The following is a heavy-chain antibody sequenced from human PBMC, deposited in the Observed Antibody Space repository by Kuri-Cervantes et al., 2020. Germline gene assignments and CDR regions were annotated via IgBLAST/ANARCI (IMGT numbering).Heavy chain of an antibody. Sequence: LSLTCAASGFTFSNYGIHWVRQAPGKGLEWVAFIRYDGSNKYYADSVKGRFTISRDNAKNSLYLQMNSLRAEDTALYYCAKDIGATRSFDIWGQGTMVTVSS. CDR2: IRYDGSNK. V-gene: IGHV3-30*02. CDR3: AKDIGATRSFDI. D-gene: IGHD1-26*01. CDR1: GFTFSNYG. J-gene: IGHJ3*02.